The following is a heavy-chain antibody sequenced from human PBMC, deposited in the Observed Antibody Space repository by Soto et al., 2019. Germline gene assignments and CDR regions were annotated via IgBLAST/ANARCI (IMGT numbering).Heavy chain of an antibody. V-gene: IGHV4-61*01. D-gene: IGHD6-19*01. Sequence: QVQLQESGPGLVKPSETLSLTCTVSGGSVSSVSYYWSWIRQPPGKGLEWIGYIYYSGSTNYNPSLKSRVTISVDTSKTQFSLTLSSVTDAAKAVYYCARGAVAGMKLFDYWGQGTLVTVSS. J-gene: IGHJ4*02. CDR3: ARGAVAGMKLFDY. CDR1: GGSVSSVSYY. CDR2: IYYSGST.